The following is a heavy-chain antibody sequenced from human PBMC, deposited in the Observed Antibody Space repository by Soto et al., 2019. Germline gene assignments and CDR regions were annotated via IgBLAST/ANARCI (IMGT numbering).Heavy chain of an antibody. CDR2: ISTGSSYI. D-gene: IGHD6-13*01. J-gene: IGHJ1*01. V-gene: IGHV3-21*01. CDR1: GFTFSSYT. CDR3: AREMKQLVQEGFLQH. Sequence: LRLSCAASGFTFSSYTMHWVRQAPGKGLEWVSSISTGSSYIYYADSLKGRFTISRDNAGNSLYLQMNSLRAEDTAVYYCAREMKQLVQEGFLQHWGQGTLVTVSS.